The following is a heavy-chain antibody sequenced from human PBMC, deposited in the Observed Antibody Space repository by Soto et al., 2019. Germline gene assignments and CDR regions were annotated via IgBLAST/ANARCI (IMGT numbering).Heavy chain of an antibody. J-gene: IGHJ6*02. CDR1: GGSISSSSYY. CDR3: ARHRNYYDSSGYYYTHTNYGMDV. D-gene: IGHD3-22*01. CDR2: IYYSGST. Sequence: QLQLQESGPGLVKPSETLSLTCTVSGGSISSSSYYWGWIRQPPGKGLEWIGSIYYSGSTYYNPSLKSRVTISVDTSKNQFSLKLSSVTAADTAVYYCARHRNYYDSSGYYYTHTNYGMDVWGQGTTVTVSS. V-gene: IGHV4-39*01.